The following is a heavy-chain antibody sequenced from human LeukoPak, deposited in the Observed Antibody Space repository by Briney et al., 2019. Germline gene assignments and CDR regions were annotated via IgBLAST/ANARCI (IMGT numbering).Heavy chain of an antibody. Sequence: SETLSLTCTVSGGSISSGRNYWGWIRQSPGKGLEWIASIYSSGNTHSNPSLKSRVSISVDTSKSQVSLKLYSVTASDAAIYYCARHLSGTTMSHYFDFWGQGTLVTVSS. CDR3: ARHLSGTTMSHYFDF. V-gene: IGHV4-39*01. D-gene: IGHD1-1*01. CDR1: GGSISSGRNY. J-gene: IGHJ4*02. CDR2: IYSSGNT.